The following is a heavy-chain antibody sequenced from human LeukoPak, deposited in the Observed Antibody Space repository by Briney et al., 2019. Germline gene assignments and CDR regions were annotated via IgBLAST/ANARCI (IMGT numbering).Heavy chain of an antibody. V-gene: IGHV3-30*18. CDR3: AKSSKGWFHFGYFDY. CDR1: GFTFSSYW. D-gene: IGHD6-19*01. Sequence: GGSLRLSCAASGFTFSSYWMSWVRQAPGKGLEWVAVISYDGSNKYYADSVKGRFTISRDNSKNTLYLQMNSLRAEDTAVYYCAKSSKGWFHFGYFDYWGQGTLVTVSS. J-gene: IGHJ4*02. CDR2: ISYDGSNK.